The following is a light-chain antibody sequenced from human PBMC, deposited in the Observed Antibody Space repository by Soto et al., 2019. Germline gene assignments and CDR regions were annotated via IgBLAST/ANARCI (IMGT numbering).Light chain of an antibody. CDR2: RAS. V-gene: IGKV3-15*01. CDR3: QQYNNWPIT. CDR1: QRINTI. Sequence: EVVLTQSPATLSVSPGERATLSRRASQRINTILAWYQQKPGQAPRLLIYRASTRATGIPDRFSGSGSGTEFTLTISSLQSEDFGVYYCQQYNNWPITFGQGTRLEIK. J-gene: IGKJ5*01.